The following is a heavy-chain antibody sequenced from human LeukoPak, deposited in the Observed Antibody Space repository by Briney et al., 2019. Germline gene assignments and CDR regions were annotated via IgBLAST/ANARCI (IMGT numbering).Heavy chain of an antibody. Sequence: ASVKVSCKASGYTFTAYYIQWVRQAPGQGLEWMGTIRPGDTRTTYAQKFQGRVTMAWDMSTTTGYMELSSLRSEDTAVYYCVREKSGGTYDYWGQGTLVTVSS. CDR2: IRPGDTRT. CDR3: VREKSGGTYDY. CDR1: GYTFTAYY. J-gene: IGHJ4*02. V-gene: IGHV1-46*01. D-gene: IGHD3-16*01.